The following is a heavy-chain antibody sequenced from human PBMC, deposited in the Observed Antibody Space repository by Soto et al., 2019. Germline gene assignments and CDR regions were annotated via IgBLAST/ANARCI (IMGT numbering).Heavy chain of an antibody. Sequence: GGSLRLSCAASGFTFSSYAMSWVRQAPGKGLEWVSAISGSGGSTYYADSVKGRFTISRDNSKNTLYLQMNSLRAEDTAVYYCAKVKTTIFGVVIHTDYWGQGTLVTVSS. CDR1: GFTFSSYA. D-gene: IGHD3-3*01. CDR2: ISGSGGST. CDR3: AKVKTTIFGVVIHTDY. V-gene: IGHV3-23*01. J-gene: IGHJ4*02.